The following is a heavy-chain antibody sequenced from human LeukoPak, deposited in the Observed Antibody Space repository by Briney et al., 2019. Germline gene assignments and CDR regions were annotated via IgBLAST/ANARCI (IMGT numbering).Heavy chain of an antibody. V-gene: IGHV4-59*01. J-gene: IGHJ4*02. CDR1: GGSISSYY. D-gene: IGHD1-14*01. Sequence: SETLSLTCTVSGGSISSYYWSWIRQPPGKGLEWIGYINYSGSTNYNPSLKSRVTISVDTSKNQFSLNLSSVTAADTAVYYCARAITFVGRFDNWGQGTLVTVSS. CDR3: ARAITFVGRFDN. CDR2: INYSGST.